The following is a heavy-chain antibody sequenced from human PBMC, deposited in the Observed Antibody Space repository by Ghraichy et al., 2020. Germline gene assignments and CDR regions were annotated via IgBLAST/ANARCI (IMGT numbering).Heavy chain of an antibody. Sequence: GGSLRLSCAASGFTFSSYAMSWVRQAPGKGLEWVSAISGSGGSTYYADSVKGRFTISRDNSKNTLYLQMNSLRAEDTAVYYCAKSLPIVVVTAIRTLFDYWGQGTLVTVSS. CDR3: AKSLPIVVVTAIRTLFDY. J-gene: IGHJ4*02. CDR2: ISGSGGST. CDR1: GFTFSSYA. V-gene: IGHV3-23*01. D-gene: IGHD2-21*02.